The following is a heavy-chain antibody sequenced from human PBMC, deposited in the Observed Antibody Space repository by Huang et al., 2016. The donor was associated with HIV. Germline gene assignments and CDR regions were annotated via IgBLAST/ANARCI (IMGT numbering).Heavy chain of an antibody. V-gene: IGHV3-74*02. CDR1: GFIFSDYW. J-gene: IGHJ4*01. D-gene: IGHD3-3*01. CDR2: IESDGSST. Sequence: EVELAESGGGSVRPGQSLRLSCVGSGFIFSDYWMHWVRQIPGKGRMWVARIESDGSSTSYADSVKGRFTIYRDNARNTVYFQMSSLRVDDTAVYYCVRAREKGYDFWSGYRYWGQGAQVTVSS. CDR3: VRAREKGYDFWSGYRY.